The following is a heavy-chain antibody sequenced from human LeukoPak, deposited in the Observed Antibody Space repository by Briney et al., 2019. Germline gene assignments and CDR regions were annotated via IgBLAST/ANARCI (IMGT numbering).Heavy chain of an antibody. Sequence: PGGSLRLSCAPSGFTFSRYWVHWVREAPGKGLVWVSRINSDGSSTSYADSVKARLPISRDNPKNTLYLQMNRLRDEDTAVYYCARDLAKVYGDYDNWFDPWCQGTLVTVSS. CDR3: ARDLAKVYGDYDNWFDP. D-gene: IGHD4-17*01. CDR1: GFTFSRYW. J-gene: IGHJ5*02. V-gene: IGHV3-74*01. CDR2: INSDGSST.